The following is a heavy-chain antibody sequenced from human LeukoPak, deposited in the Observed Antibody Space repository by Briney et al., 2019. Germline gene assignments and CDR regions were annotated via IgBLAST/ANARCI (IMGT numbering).Heavy chain of an antibody. CDR2: IYYTGTT. CDR3: AGAPNRHFFDY. J-gene: IGHJ4*01. CDR1: SGSITSFY. Sequence: PSETLSLICSVSSGSITSFYWSWTRQPPGKGLEYIGHIYYTGTTDYNPSLKSRVTMSVDTSKNQFSLRLISVTASDTAVYFCAGAPNRHFFDYWGHGTLVAVSS. V-gene: IGHV4-59*01.